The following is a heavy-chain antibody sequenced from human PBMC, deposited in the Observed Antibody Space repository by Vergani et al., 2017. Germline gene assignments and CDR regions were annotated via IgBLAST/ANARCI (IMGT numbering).Heavy chain of an antibody. D-gene: IGHD3-9*01. Sequence: QVQLQESGPGLVKSSETLSLTCSVSFDSIRNLYCIWIRQPPGKGLEWIGNIYHSGGAYYNPSLKGRVTISVDTSKNQFSLEVTSVTAADTAIYFCARTESFILRYFHWALWGQGTLVTVSS. V-gene: IGHV4-4*08. CDR3: ARTESFILRYFHWAL. J-gene: IGHJ4*02. CDR1: FDSIRNLY. CDR2: IYHSGGA.